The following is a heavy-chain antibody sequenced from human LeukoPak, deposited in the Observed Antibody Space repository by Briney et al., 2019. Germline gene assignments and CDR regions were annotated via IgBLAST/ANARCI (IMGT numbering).Heavy chain of an antibody. CDR2: INHSGSS. V-gene: IGHV4-34*01. J-gene: IGHJ5*02. Sequence: KPSETLSLTCAVYGGSFSGYYWSWIRQPPGKGLEWIGEINHSGSSNYNPSLKSRVTISVDTSKNQFSLKLHSATAADTAVYYCARGRTAYSSGWYNWFDPWGQGTLVTVSS. CDR3: ARGRTAYSSGWYNWFDP. CDR1: GGSFSGYY. D-gene: IGHD6-13*01.